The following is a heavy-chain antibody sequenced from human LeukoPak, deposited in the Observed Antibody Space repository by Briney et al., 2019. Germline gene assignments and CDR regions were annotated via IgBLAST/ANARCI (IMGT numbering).Heavy chain of an antibody. CDR3: ARSTWGYDDYGVRYYYYYYMDV. Sequence: ASVKVSCKASGGTFSSYAISWVRQAPGQGLEWMGGIIPIFGTANYAQKFQGRVTITTDESTSTAYMELSSLRSEDTAVYYCARSTWGYDDYGVRYYYYYYMDVWGKGTTVTVSS. V-gene: IGHV1-69*05. CDR2: IIPIFGTA. CDR1: GGTFSSYA. J-gene: IGHJ6*03. D-gene: IGHD4-17*01.